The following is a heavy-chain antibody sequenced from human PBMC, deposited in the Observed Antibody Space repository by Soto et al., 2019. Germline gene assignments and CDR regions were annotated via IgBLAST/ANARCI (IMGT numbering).Heavy chain of an antibody. CDR2: IRSKAYGGTT. Sequence: GGSLRLSCTASGFTFGDYAMSWVRQAPGKGLEWVGFIRSKAYGGTTEYAASVKGRFTISRDDSKSIAYLQMNSLKTEDTAVYYCTRDLIYDFWSGYLGAYYYYGMDVWGQGTTVTVSS. J-gene: IGHJ6*02. CDR3: TRDLIYDFWSGYLGAYYYYGMDV. V-gene: IGHV3-49*04. CDR1: GFTFGDYA. D-gene: IGHD3-3*01.